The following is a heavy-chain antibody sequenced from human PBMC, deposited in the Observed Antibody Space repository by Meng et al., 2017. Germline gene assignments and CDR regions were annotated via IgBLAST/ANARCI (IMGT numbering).Heavy chain of an antibody. CDR3: AREGVIYWYFDL. Sequence: EVQLVGSGGGLVQPGGSLRLSCAAFGFTFSSYWMSWVRQAPGKGLEWVANIKQDGSEKYYVDSVKGRFTISRDNAKNSLYLQMNSLRAEDTAVYYCAREGVIYWYFDLWGRGTLVTVSS. V-gene: IGHV3-7*01. CDR1: GFTFSSYW. J-gene: IGHJ2*01. D-gene: IGHD3-10*01. CDR2: IKQDGSEK.